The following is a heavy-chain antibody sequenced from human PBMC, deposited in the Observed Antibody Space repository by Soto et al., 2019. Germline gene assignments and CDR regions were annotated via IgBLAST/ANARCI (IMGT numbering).Heavy chain of an antibody. Sequence: QVQLVQSGAEVKKPGSSVKVSCKASGGTFSSYPISWVRQAPGQGLEWMGGIIPIFGTANYAQKFQGRVTITADESTSTAYMELSSLRSEDTAVYYCARCIQQWMLGDYGMDVWGQGTTVTVSS. D-gene: IGHD6-19*01. CDR2: IIPIFGTA. V-gene: IGHV1-69*01. CDR3: ARCIQQWMLGDYGMDV. CDR1: GGTFSSYP. J-gene: IGHJ6*02.